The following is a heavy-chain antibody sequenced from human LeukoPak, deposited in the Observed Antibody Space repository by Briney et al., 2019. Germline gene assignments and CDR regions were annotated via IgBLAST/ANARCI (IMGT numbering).Heavy chain of an antibody. V-gene: IGHV1-2*02. J-gene: IGHJ6*02. CDR1: GYTFTGYY. CDR2: INPNSGGA. Sequence: GASVKVSCKASGYTFTGYYMHWVRQAPGQGLEWMGWINPNSGGANYAQKFQGRVTMTRDTSISTAYMELSRLRSDDTAVYYCARDLSSSSWYAPNDHYYYGMDVWGQGTTVTVSS. D-gene: IGHD6-13*01. CDR3: ARDLSSSSWYAPNDHYYYGMDV.